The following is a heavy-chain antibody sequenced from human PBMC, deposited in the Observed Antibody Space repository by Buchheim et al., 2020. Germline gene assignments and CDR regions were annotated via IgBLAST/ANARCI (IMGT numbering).Heavy chain of an antibody. CDR1: GFTFSSSA. V-gene: IGHV3-23*01. J-gene: IGHJ4*02. CDR3: AKYQWRVDYAAVYFDY. D-gene: IGHD4-17*01. CDR2: VTGDGGNT. Sequence: EVQLLESGGGLLQPGGSLRLSCAASGFTFSSSAMSWVRQAPGKGLEWVSTVTGDGGNTYYADSVKGRFTISRDTSENTLYLQINSLRAEDTAVYFCAKYQWRVDYAAVYFDYWGQGSLVTVSS.